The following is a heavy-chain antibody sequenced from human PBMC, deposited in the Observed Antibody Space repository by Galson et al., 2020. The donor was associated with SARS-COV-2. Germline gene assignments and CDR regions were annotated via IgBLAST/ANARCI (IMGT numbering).Heavy chain of an antibody. Sequence: ASVKVSCKASGYTFTGYYMHWVRQAPGQGLEWMGWINPNSGGTNYAQKFQGWVTMTRDTSISTAYMELSRLRSDDTAVYYCARGGQGYSYGSCYYYDGMDVWGQGTTVTVSS. V-gene: IGHV1-2*04. CDR2: INPNSGGT. CDR3: ARGGQGYSYGSCYYYDGMDV. D-gene: IGHD5-18*01. J-gene: IGHJ6*02. CDR1: GYTFTGYY.